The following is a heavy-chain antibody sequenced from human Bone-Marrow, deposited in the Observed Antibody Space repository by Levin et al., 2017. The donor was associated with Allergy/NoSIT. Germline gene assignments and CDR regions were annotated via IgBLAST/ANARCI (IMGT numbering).Heavy chain of an antibody. CDR2: IGASGSTM. CDR1: GFPFSDYE. V-gene: IGHV3-48*03. CDR3: ARSPRTVSGAYDN. J-gene: IGHJ4*02. D-gene: IGHD6-19*01. Sequence: PGGSLRLSCEGSGFPFSDYEMNWVRQAPGKGLAWVAYIGASGSTMYYADSVQGRFTVSRDNAKNSLHLQMDNLRDDDTAVYYCARSPRTVSGAYDNWGQGTLVVVSS.